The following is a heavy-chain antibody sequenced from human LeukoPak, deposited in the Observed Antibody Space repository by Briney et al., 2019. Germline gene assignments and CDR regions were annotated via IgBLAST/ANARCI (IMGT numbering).Heavy chain of an antibody. Sequence: SETLSLTCAVYGGSFSGYYWSWIRQPPGKGLEWIGEINHSGSTNYNPSLKSRVTISVDTSKNQFSLKLTSVAAADTAVYYCARGPYKYDGSGAFDIWGQGTMVTVSS. CDR1: GGSFSGYY. CDR3: ARGPYKYDGSGAFDI. V-gene: IGHV4-34*01. J-gene: IGHJ3*02. D-gene: IGHD3-22*01. CDR2: INHSGST.